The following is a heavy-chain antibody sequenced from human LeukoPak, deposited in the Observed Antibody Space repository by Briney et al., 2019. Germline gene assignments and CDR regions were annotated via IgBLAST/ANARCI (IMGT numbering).Heavy chain of an antibody. CDR1: GFTFSSYE. CDR3: AELGMIGGV. J-gene: IGHJ6*04. V-gene: IGHV3-48*03. Sequence: GGSLRLSCAASGFTFSSYEMNWVRQAPGKGLEWVSYISSSGSTIYYADSVKGRFTISRDNAKNSLYPQMNSLRAEDTAVYYCAELGMIGGVWGKGTTVTISS. CDR2: ISSSGSTI. D-gene: IGHD3-10*02.